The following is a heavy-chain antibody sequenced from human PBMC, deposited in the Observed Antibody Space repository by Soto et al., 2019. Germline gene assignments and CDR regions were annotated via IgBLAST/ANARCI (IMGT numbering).Heavy chain of an antibody. V-gene: IGHV4-34*01. CDR2: INHSGIT. CDR3: ARSSWYYYFDY. CDR1: GGSFSGYY. J-gene: IGHJ4*02. Sequence: SETLSLTCAVYGGSFSGYYLSWIRQPPGKGLEWIVEINHSGITNYNPSLKSRVTISVDTSKNQFSLKLSSVTAADTALYYCARSSWYYYFDYRGQGTLVTVS. D-gene: IGHD6-13*01.